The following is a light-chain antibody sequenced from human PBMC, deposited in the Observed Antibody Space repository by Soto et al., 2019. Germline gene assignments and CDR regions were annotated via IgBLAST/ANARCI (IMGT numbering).Light chain of an antibody. CDR2: DAS. J-gene: IGKJ5*01. CDR1: QSVSSY. Sequence: EIVLTQSPVTLSLSPGKRATLSCRASQSVSSYLAWYQQKPGQAPRLLIYDASNRATGIPDRFSGSGSGTDFTLTFSSLEPEDFAVYYCQQYSNWPITFGQGTLLEN. V-gene: IGKV3-11*01. CDR3: QQYSNWPIT.